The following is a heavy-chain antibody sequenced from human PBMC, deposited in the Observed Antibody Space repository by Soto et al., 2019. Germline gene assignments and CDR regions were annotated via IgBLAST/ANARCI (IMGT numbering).Heavy chain of an antibody. J-gene: IGHJ4*02. CDR1: GGSVSSSFFY. CDR2: IYYTGTT. D-gene: IGHD6-13*01. CDR3: ARITTSSGWSLFDS. V-gene: IGHV4-61*01. Sequence: PSETLSLTCTVSGGSVSSSFFYWSWVRQPPGQGLEWIGYIYYTGTTNYNPSLASRVAMSVDTSKKQFTLNLRSLTAADTARYYCARITTSSGWSLFDSWGQGMLVTVSS.